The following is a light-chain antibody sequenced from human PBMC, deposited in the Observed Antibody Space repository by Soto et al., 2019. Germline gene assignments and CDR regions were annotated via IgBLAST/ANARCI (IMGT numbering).Light chain of an antibody. CDR1: QSISSN. CDR2: GAS. CDR3: QQYNNWPFT. Sequence: EIVMTQSPATLSLSPGERATLSCRASQSISSNFAWYQQQPGQAPRLLIYGASTRATGIPATFSGSGSGTDFTLTISSLESEDFAVYYCQQYNNWPFTFGPGTKVDIK. J-gene: IGKJ3*01. V-gene: IGKV3-15*01.